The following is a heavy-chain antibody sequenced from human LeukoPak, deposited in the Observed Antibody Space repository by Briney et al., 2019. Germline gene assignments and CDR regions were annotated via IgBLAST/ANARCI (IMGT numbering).Heavy chain of an antibody. D-gene: IGHD1-26*01. J-gene: IGHJ5*02. Sequence: QPAGSLRLSCAASGFTFSSYDMSWVRQAPGKGLEWVSAISGSGGSTYYADSEKGRFTISRDNPKSTQYLQMNSLRAEDTAVSYCAKAAYDIVGATSYNWFDPWGQGTLVTVSS. CDR2: ISGSGGST. CDR3: AKAAYDIVGATSYNWFDP. V-gene: IGHV3-23*01. CDR1: GFTFSSYD.